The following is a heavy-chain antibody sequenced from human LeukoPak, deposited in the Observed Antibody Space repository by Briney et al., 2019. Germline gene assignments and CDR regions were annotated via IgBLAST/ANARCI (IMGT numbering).Heavy chain of an antibody. D-gene: IGHD3-3*01. CDR2: ISYDGSNK. CDR1: GFTFSSYA. Sequence: GGSLRLSCAASGFTFSSYAMHWVRQAPGKGLEWVAVISYDGSNKYYADSVKGRFTISRDNGKNSLYLQMNSLRSEDTALYYCAKGFSLLASNRYYYYYGMDVWGQGTTVTVSS. J-gene: IGHJ6*02. CDR3: AKGFSLLASNRYYYYYGMDV. V-gene: IGHV3-30*01.